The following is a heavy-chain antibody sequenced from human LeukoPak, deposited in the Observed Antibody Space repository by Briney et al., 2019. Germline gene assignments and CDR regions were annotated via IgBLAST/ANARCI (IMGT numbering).Heavy chain of an antibody. CDR3: ARVATDPSCSGGSCYPNWFDH. J-gene: IGHJ5*02. D-gene: IGHD2-15*01. CDR1: GGSISSGDYY. V-gene: IGHV4-30-4*08. Sequence: SQTLSLTCTVSGGSISSGDYYWSWIRQPPGKGLEWIGYIYYSGSTYYNPSLKSRVTISVDTSKNQFSLKLSSVTAADTAVYYCARVATDPSCSGGSCYPNWFDHWGQGILVTVSS. CDR2: IYYSGST.